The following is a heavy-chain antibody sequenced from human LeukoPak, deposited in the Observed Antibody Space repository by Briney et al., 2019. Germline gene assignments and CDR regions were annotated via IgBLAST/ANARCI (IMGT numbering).Heavy chain of an antibody. CDR2: ISSGSNYI. V-gene: IGHV3-21*01. CDR3: AKESVADIAYDY. CDR1: GFMLSNYA. Sequence: GGSLRLSCISSGFMLSNYAMSWVRQAPGKGLEWVSSISSGSNYIYYADSVKGRFTISRDNAKNSLYLQMKSLRAEGTAVYYCAKESVADIAYDYWGQGTLVTVSS. J-gene: IGHJ4*02. D-gene: IGHD6-19*01.